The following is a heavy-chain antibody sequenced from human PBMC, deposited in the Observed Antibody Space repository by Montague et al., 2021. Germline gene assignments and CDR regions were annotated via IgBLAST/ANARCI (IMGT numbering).Heavy chain of an antibody. Sequence: CAISGDSVSSNSATWNWIRQSPSRGLEWLGRTYYRSKWYNENAVSVKSRVTVIADTSKNQFSLHLTSVSPEDTALYFCARGGGGATGNLFDSWGRGTLVTVSS. CDR3: ARGGGGATGNLFDS. V-gene: IGHV6-1*01. D-gene: IGHD3-16*01. J-gene: IGHJ4*02. CDR1: GDSVSSNSAT. CDR2: TYYRSKWYN.